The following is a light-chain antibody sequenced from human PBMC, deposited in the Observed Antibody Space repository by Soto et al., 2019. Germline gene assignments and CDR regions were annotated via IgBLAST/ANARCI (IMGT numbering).Light chain of an antibody. CDR1: QDIRNY. J-gene: IGKJ1*01. V-gene: IGKV1-27*01. Sequence: DIQMTQSPSSLSAYVGDRVTITCRASQDIRNYLAWYQQKPGKIPELLIYAASTFHSGVPSRFSGSGSGTDFTLTISRLQRQDFATNYCQQSYSTPHTFSQG. CDR2: AAS. CDR3: QQSYSTPHT.